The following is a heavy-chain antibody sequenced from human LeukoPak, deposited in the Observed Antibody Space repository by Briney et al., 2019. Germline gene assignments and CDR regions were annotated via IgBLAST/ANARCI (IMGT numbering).Heavy chain of an antibody. CDR2: INPNSGGT. V-gene: IGHV1-2*02. CDR1: GYTFTGYY. Sequence: GASVKVSCKASGYTFTGYYMHWVRQAPGQGLEWMGWINPNSGGTNYAQKFQGRVTMTRDTSISTAYMELSRLRSDDTAVYYCAREPPGSMATIPPPYDYWGQGTLVTVSS. D-gene: IGHD5-24*01. CDR3: AREPPGSMATIPPPYDY. J-gene: IGHJ4*02.